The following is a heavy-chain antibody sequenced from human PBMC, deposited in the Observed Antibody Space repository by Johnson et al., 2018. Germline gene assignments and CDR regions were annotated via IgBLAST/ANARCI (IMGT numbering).Heavy chain of an antibody. J-gene: IGHJ4*02. CDR1: GFTFSAMW. Sequence: VQLVESGGGLVQPGESLRLSCAASGFTFSAMWMAWVRQAPGKGLVYISRINVDVSYTNYADSVRGRFTISRDNAKNTLYLHMDRLGAGDPAGYYCASDFGNCCGGSCYWGQGTLVTVSS. D-gene: IGHD2-15*01. CDR3: ASDFGNCCGGSCY. V-gene: IGHV3-74*02. CDR2: INVDVSYT.